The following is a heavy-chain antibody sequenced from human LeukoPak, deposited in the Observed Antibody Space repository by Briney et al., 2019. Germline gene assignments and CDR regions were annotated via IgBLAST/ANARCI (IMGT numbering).Heavy chain of an antibody. CDR1: GYSISSGYY. D-gene: IGHD1-7*01. CDR3: ARLRSQNSGY. CDR2: IYHSGST. J-gene: IGHJ4*02. V-gene: IGHV4-38-2*01. Sequence: SETLSLTCAVSGYSISSGYYWGWIRQPPGKGLEWIGSIYHSGSTYYNPSLKSRVTISVDTSKNQFSLKLSSVTAADTAVYYCARLRSQNSGYWGQGTLVTVSS.